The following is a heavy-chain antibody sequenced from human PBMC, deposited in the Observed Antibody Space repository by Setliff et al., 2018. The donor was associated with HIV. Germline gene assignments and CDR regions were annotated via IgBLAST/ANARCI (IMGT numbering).Heavy chain of an antibody. D-gene: IGHD3-9*01. Sequence: PSETLSLACGVSGIPIDRVYSWAWIRQPPGKGLEWIGTISHSGSTHYNSPLQGRISISIDTSKNQFSLTPTSVTAADTAMYYCARDQSDYNVLTGFGDFDYWGHGTLVTVSS. CDR1: GIPIDRVYS. CDR3: ARDQSDYNVLTGFGDFDY. J-gene: IGHJ4*01. V-gene: IGHV4-38-2*02. CDR2: ISHSGST.